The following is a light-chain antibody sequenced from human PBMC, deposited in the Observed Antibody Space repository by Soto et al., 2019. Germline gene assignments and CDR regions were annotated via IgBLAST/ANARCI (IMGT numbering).Light chain of an antibody. V-gene: IGLV2-14*01. CDR1: SSDVGGYNY. CDR2: DVS. J-gene: IGLJ1*01. Sequence: LTQPASVSGSPGQSITISCTGTSSDVGGYNYVSWYQQHPGKAPKLMIYDVSNRPSGVSNRFSGSKSGNTASLTISGLPVEDGPDYSCSSYTSSSGNVFGTGTKAPVL. CDR3: SSYTSSSGNV.